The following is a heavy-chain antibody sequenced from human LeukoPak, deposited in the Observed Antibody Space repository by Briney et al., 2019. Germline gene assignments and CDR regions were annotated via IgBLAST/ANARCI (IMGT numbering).Heavy chain of an antibody. CDR1: GFTFSRFG. CDR3: AFLVVSGTVDGTN. CDR2: ISDSGGRT. J-gene: IGHJ1*01. D-gene: IGHD6-19*01. V-gene: IGHV3-23*01. Sequence: GGSLRLSCAVSGFTFSRFGMSWIRPAPGKGLEWVSTISDSGGRTYHADAVKGRFTISRDNSKNTLFLQMNSLRAEDTAVYYCAFLVVSGTVDGTNWGQGTLVTVSS.